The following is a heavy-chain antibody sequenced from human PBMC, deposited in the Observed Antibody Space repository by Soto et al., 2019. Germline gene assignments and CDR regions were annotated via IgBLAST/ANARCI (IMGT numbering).Heavy chain of an antibody. CDR2: ISYDGSNK. CDR3: ARDLKGDFWSGYYNYYYYGMDV. CDR1: GFTFSSYA. D-gene: IGHD3-3*01. J-gene: IGHJ6*02. Sequence: QVQLVESGGGVVQPGRSLRLSCAASGFTFSSYAMHWVRQAPGKGLEWVAVISYDGSNKYYADSVKGRFTISRDNSKNTLYLQMNSLRAEDTAVYYCARDLKGDFWSGYYNYYYYGMDVWGQGTTVTVFS. V-gene: IGHV3-30-3*01.